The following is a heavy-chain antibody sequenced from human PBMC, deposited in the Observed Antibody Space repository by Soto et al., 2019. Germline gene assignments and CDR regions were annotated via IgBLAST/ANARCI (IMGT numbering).Heavy chain of an antibody. CDR3: AKDPGSYGELDY. D-gene: IGHD5-18*01. J-gene: IGHJ4*02. V-gene: IGHV3-30*18. Sequence: QVQLVESGGGVVQPGRSLRLSCAASGFTFSSYGMHWVRQAPGKGLEWVAVISYDGSNKYYADSVKGRFTISRDNSKNTLYLQMNSLRAEDTAVYYCAKDPGSYGELDYWGQGTLVTVSS. CDR2: ISYDGSNK. CDR1: GFTFSSYG.